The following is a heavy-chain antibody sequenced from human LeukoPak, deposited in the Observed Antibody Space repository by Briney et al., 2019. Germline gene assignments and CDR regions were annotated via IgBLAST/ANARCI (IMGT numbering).Heavy chain of an antibody. CDR2: ISYDGSNK. V-gene: IGHV3-30*03. Sequence: PGGSLRLSCAASGFTFSSYGMHWVRQAPGKGLEWVAVISYDGSNKYYADSVKGRFTISRDNSKNTLYLQMNNLRDEDTAVYYCARGGSSCFDSWGQGTLVTVSS. J-gene: IGHJ4*02. D-gene: IGHD6-13*01. CDR3: ARGGSSCFDS. CDR1: GFTFSSYG.